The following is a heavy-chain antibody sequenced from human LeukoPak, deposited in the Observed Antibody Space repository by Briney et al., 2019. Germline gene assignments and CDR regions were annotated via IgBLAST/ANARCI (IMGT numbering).Heavy chain of an antibody. CDR3: ARGPGELDH. CDR2: IYSSGST. Sequence: SETLSPTCTVSSGSINTYYWNWIRQPAGKGLEWIGRIYSSGSTTYTPSLKSRVIMSVDTSKNLIYLSLRSVTAADTAVYFCARGPGELDHWGQGTLVTVSS. J-gene: IGHJ4*02. CDR1: SGSINTYY. D-gene: IGHD3-10*01. V-gene: IGHV4-4*07.